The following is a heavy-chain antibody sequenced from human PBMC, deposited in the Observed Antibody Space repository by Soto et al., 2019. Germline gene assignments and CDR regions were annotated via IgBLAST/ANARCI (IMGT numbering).Heavy chain of an antibody. CDR2: IYSGGST. CDR1: GFTVSSNY. CDR3: ARGRGGYDYIWGSYVIDY. J-gene: IGHJ4*02. D-gene: IGHD3-16*01. Sequence: EVQLVESGGGLVQPGGSLRLSCAASGFTVSSNYMSWVRQAPGKGLEWVSVIYSGGSTYYADSVKGRFTISRHNSKNTLYLQMNSLRAEDTAVYYWARGRGGYDYIWGSYVIDYWGQGTLVTVSS. V-gene: IGHV3-53*04.